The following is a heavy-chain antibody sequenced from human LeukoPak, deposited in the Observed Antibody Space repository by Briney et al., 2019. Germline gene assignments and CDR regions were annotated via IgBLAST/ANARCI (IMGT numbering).Heavy chain of an antibody. J-gene: IGHJ4*02. V-gene: IGHV3-21*01. CDR3: AIRYYYDSSGYYPPDY. Sequence: PGGSLRLSCAASGFTFSSYVMNWVRQAPGKGLEWVSSISSSGSYIFYADSVKGRFTISRDNAKNSLSLQMNSLRAEDTAVYYCAIRYYYDSSGYYPPDYWGQGTLVTVSS. CDR1: GFTFSSYV. D-gene: IGHD3-22*01. CDR2: ISSSGSYI.